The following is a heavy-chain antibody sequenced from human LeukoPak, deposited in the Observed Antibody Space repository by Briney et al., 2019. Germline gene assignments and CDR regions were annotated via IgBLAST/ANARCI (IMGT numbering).Heavy chain of an antibody. Sequence: GGSLRLSCAASGFTFSSYGMPWVRQAPGKGLEWVAVISYDGSNKYYADSVKGRFTISRDNSKNTLYLQMNSLRAEDTAVYYCAKAHRQWELLVVVDYWGQGTLVTVSS. CDR3: AKAHRQWELLVVVDY. J-gene: IGHJ4*02. CDR1: GFTFSSYG. D-gene: IGHD1-26*01. V-gene: IGHV3-30*18. CDR2: ISYDGSNK.